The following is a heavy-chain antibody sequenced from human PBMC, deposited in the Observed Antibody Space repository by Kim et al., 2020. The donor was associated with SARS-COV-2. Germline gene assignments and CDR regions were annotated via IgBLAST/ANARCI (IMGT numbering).Heavy chain of an antibody. CDR1: GFIFSNYA. D-gene: IGHD6-13*01. J-gene: IGHJ6*01. Sequence: GGSLRLSCAASGFIFSNYAMHWVRQAPGKGLEWVAVISYDESTKYYAESVKGRFTISRDNSKDTLFLQMNSLRTEDTAVYYCAKVSSSSWYSVHHHDMTVWGQGTTVTVSS. V-gene: IGHV3-30*04. CDR2: ISYDESTK. CDR3: AKVSSSSWYSVHHHDMTV.